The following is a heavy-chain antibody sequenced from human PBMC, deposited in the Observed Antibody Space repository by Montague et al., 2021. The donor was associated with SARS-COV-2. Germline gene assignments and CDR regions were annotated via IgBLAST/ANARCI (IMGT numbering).Heavy chain of an antibody. D-gene: IGHD3-10*01. J-gene: IGHJ6*02. CDR3: ASGEFFYYGSGNYYRSALDD. CDR1: GASFSGYY. CDR2: VIHSGTT. Sequence: SETLSLTCCVYGASFSGYYWSWVRQSPGKGLEWIGEVIHSGTTNYNPSLKGRVTISIDSSNDRFSLRLTSLTAADTGVYYCASGEFFYYGSGNYYRSALDDWGQGTTVTVSS. V-gene: IGHV4-34*12.